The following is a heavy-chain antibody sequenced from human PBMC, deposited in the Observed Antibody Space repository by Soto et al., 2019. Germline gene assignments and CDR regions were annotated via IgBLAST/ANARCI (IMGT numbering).Heavy chain of an antibody. V-gene: IGHV1-2*02. CDR3: ARVVSTYYDVLTGNWFDP. CDR2: IKSFNGDT. Sequence: XSVKVSCKASGYTFTGYYRHWARQAPGQGLEWMGWIKSFNGDTNYAQKFQCRVTLTRDTSTSTAYMELSRLKSDDTAVYYCARVVSTYYDVLTGNWFDPWGQGTLVTVSS. D-gene: IGHD3-9*01. CDR1: GYTFTGYY. J-gene: IGHJ5*02.